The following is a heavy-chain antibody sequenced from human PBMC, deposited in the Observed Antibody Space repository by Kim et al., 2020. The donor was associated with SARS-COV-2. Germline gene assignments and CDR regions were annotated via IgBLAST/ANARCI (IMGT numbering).Heavy chain of an antibody. CDR3: ARRPYCSGWWYFDF. Sequence: ADAGKGRVTISKDKGKNTLFLQMNTLIVEDTAVYYCARRPYCSGWWYFDFWGQGTLVTVSS. D-gene: IGHD6-19*01. V-gene: IGHV3-74*01. J-gene: IGHJ4*02.